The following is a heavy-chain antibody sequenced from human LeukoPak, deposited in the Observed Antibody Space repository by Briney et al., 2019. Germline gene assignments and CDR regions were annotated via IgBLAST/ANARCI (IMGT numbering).Heavy chain of an antibody. CDR1: GFTFSGSA. CDR2: IRSKANSYAT. CDR3: ARGGFSMDTGYYYGMDV. J-gene: IGHJ6*02. D-gene: IGHD5-18*01. Sequence: GGSLRLSCAASGFTFSGSAMHWVRQASGKGLEWVGRIRSKANSYATAYAASVKGRFTISRDDSKNTAYLQMSSLKTEDTAVYYCARGGFSMDTGYYYGMDVWGQGTTVTVSS. V-gene: IGHV3-73*01.